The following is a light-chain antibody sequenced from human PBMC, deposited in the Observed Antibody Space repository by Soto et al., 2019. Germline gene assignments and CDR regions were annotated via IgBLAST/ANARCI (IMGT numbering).Light chain of an antibody. J-gene: IGKJ2*01. Sequence: DIPLTQSPSFLSASVGDRVTITCRASQDITTYLAWYQQKPVKAPKLLIYAASTLQSGVPSRFSGSGSGTEFTLTISSLQPEDFATYYCQQLNTYPYTFGQGTKVEIK. CDR1: QDITTY. CDR3: QQLNTYPYT. V-gene: IGKV1-9*01. CDR2: AAS.